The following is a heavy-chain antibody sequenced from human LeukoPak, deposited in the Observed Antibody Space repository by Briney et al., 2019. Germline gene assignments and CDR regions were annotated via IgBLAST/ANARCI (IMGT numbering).Heavy chain of an antibody. J-gene: IGHJ4*02. CDR3: ASRSSSSSVDC. Sequence: PGGSLRLSCAASGFTFSSYWMHWVRQAPGKGLVWVSRINSDGSSTSYADSVKGRFTISRDNAKNTLYLQMNSLGAEDTAVYYCASRSSSSSVDCWGQGTLVTVSS. D-gene: IGHD6-6*01. V-gene: IGHV3-74*01. CDR1: GFTFSSYW. CDR2: INSDGSST.